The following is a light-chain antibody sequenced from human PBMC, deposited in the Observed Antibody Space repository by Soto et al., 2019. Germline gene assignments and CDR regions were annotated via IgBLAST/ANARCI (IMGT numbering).Light chain of an antibody. CDR3: SSYTSSSTYV. Sequence: VLTQPASVSGSPGQSIAISCTGTSSDVGGYNYVSWYQQHPGKAPKLIVYDVSNRPSGVSNRFSGSKSGNTASLTISGLQAEDEADYYCSSYTSSSTYVFGTGTKVTIL. V-gene: IGLV2-14*01. CDR1: SSDVGGYNY. J-gene: IGLJ1*01. CDR2: DVS.